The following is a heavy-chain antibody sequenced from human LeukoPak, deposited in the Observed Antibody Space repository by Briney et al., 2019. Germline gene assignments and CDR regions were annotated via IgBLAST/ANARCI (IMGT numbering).Heavy chain of an antibody. V-gene: IGHV3-23*01. D-gene: IGHD1-1*01. J-gene: IGHJ4*02. CDR1: GFTFRNFD. CDR2: INRGVGGT. CDR3: AKKGQAEDNEKPD. Sequence: GGSLRLSCATSGFTFRNFDMSWVRQAPGKGLECVSAINRGVGGTYYADSVKGRFTISRDNSKNTLYLYMNNLRADDTAVYYCAKKGQAEDNEKPDWGQGTLVTVSS.